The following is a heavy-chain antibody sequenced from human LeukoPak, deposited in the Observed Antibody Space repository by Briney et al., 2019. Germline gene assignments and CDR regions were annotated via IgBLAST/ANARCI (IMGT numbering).Heavy chain of an antibody. CDR1: GYTFTSYG. J-gene: IGHJ4*02. CDR3: ARPRFFTIFGVVSPALDYGDYALDY. CDR2: INPNSGGT. Sequence: ASVKVSCKASGYTFTSYGISWVRQAPGQGLEWMGRINPNSGGTNYAQKFQGRVTMTRDTSISTAYMELRSLRSDDTAVYYCARPRFFTIFGVVSPALDYGDYALDYWGQGTLVTVSS. V-gene: IGHV1-2*06. D-gene: IGHD3-3*01.